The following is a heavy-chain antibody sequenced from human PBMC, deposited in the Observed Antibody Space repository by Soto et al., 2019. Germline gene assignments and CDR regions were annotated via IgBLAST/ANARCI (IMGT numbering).Heavy chain of an antibody. CDR3: AKDIGRYFDCLDY. CDR1: GFTFDDYA. D-gene: IGHD3-9*01. Sequence: PGGSLRLSCAASGFTFDDYAMHWVRQAPGKGLEWVSGISWNSGSIGYADSVKGRFTISRDNAKNSLYLQMNSLRAEDTALYYCAKDIGRYFDCLDYWGQGTLVTV. V-gene: IGHV3-9*01. CDR2: ISWNSGSI. J-gene: IGHJ4*02.